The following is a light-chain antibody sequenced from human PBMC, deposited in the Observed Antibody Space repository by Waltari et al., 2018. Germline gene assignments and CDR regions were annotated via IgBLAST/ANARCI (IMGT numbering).Light chain of an antibody. CDR2: GAS. J-gene: IGKJ1*01. Sequence: EVVMTQSPATLSVSTGERDTISCRASQSVYSSVAVCQQRPGQAPSLIIYGASTRATNIPARFSGSGCGTEFTLTISSLQSEDFAVYYWQQYSNWWTFGQGTRVEIK. CDR3: QQYSNWWT. V-gene: IGKV3-15*01. CDR1: QSVYSS.